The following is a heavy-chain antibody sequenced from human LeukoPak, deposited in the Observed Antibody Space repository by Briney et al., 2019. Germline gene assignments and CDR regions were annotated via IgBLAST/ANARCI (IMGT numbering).Heavy chain of an antibody. CDR1: GFTFSNYW. J-gene: IGHJ4*02. CDR3: AKGYCGSTSCYTGFDY. CDR2: IKRDGSEK. V-gene: IGHV3-7*01. Sequence: PGGSLRLSCAASGFTFSNYWMSWVRQAPEKGLEWVANIKRDGSEKYYVDSVKGRFTISRDNSKNTLYLQMNSLRVEDTAVYYCAKGYCGSTSCYTGFDYWGQGTLVTVSS. D-gene: IGHD2-2*02.